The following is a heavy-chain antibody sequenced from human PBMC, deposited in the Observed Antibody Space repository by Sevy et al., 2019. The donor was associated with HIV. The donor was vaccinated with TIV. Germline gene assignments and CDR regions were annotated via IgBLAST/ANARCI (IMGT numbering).Heavy chain of an antibody. Sequence: GGSLRLSCAASGFTFSKYSMSWIRQPPGKGLEWVSTLSFGCGEINYADSVKGRFTISRDNSKSSVYLQMNNLRPEDTAVYYCAREGCTKPHDYWGQGTLVTVSS. CDR3: AREGCTKPHDY. CDR2: LSFGCGEI. CDR1: GFTFSKYS. J-gene: IGHJ4*02. V-gene: IGHV3-23*01. D-gene: IGHD2-8*01.